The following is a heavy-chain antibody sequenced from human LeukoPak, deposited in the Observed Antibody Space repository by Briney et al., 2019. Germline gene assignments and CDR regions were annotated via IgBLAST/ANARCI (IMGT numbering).Heavy chain of an antibody. D-gene: IGHD1-26*01. Sequence: PGGSLRLSCAVSGFTFSSYAMGWVRQAPGKGLEWVSAISGSDGSTYYADSVKGRFTISRDNSKNTLYLQMNSLRAEDTAVYYCAKDAALRGSYYATAGWGQGTLVTVSS. CDR2: ISGSDGST. CDR3: AKDAALRGSYYATAG. V-gene: IGHV3-23*01. J-gene: IGHJ4*02. CDR1: GFTFSSYA.